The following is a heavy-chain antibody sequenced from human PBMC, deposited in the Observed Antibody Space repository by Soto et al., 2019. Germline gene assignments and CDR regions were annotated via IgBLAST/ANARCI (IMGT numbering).Heavy chain of an antibody. CDR3: ARLVASETGYGMDV. Sequence: DVQLAESGGGLVKPGGSLRLSCAASGFIFSSDNMNWVRQAPGKGLEWVSSITGSSSYIFYADSVKGRFTISRDNAKNTVYLQMNSLRAEDTGVYYCARLVASETGYGMDVWGQGTTVTVSS. J-gene: IGHJ6*02. D-gene: IGHD3-9*01. V-gene: IGHV3-21*06. CDR2: ITGSSSYI. CDR1: GFIFSSDN.